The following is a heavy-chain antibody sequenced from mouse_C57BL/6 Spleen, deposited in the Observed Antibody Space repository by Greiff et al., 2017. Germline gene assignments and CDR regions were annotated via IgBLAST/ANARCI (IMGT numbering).Heavy chain of an antibody. D-gene: IGHD1-1*02. J-gene: IGHJ2*01. CDR1: GYTFTSYW. CDR2: IYPGNSDT. Sequence: VQLKESGTVLARPGASVKMSCKTSGYTFTSYWMHWVKQRPGQGLEWIGAIYPGNSDTSYNQKFKGKDKLTAVTSASTAYMELSSLTNEDSAVYYCTRQGGSYYFDYWGQGTTLTVSS. CDR3: TRQGGSYYFDY. V-gene: IGHV1-5*01.